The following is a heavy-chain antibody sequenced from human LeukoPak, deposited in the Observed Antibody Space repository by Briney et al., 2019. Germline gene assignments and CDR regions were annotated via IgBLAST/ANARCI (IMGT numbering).Heavy chain of an antibody. D-gene: IGHD3-9*01. CDR1: GGTFSSYT. V-gene: IGHV1-18*01. CDR3: ARAFGRYYDILTGYYPH. Sequence: GASVKVSCKASGGTFSSYTISWVRQAPGQGLEWMGWISAYNGNTNYAQKLQGRVTMTTDTSTSTAYMELRSLRSDDTAVYYCARAFGRYYDILTGYYPHWGQGTLVTVSS. J-gene: IGHJ4*02. CDR2: ISAYNGNT.